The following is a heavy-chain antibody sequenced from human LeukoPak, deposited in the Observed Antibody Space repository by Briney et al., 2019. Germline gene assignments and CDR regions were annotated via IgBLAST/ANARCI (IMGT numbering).Heavy chain of an antibody. CDR2: IYHSGST. V-gene: IGHV4-38-2*02. D-gene: IGHD7-27*01. CDR1: GDSISDYY. Sequence: SETLSLTCTVSGDSISDYYWGWIRQPPGKGLEWIGSIYHSGSTYYNPSLKSRVTISVDTSKNQFSLKLSSVTAADTAVYYCARLTGDLRWGQGTLVTVSS. CDR3: ARLTGDLR. J-gene: IGHJ4*02.